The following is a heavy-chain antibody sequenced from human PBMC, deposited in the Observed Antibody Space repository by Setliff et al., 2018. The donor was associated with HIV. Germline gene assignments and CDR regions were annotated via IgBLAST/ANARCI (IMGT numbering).Heavy chain of an antibody. J-gene: IGHJ4*02. CDR2: IYSDGST. CDR3: AKPRLYNSALEN. D-gene: IGHD1-1*01. V-gene: IGHV3-66*02. CDR1: GFTVSGSY. Sequence: PGKSLRLSCAASGFTVSGSYMSWVRQAPGKGLEWVSTIYSDGSTYHADSVKGRFTLSRDNSKNTLYLQMNSLTPEDTAVCYCAKPRLYNSALENWGQGTLVTVSS.